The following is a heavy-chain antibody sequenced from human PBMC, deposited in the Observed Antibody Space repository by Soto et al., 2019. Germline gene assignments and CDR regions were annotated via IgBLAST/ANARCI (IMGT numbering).Heavy chain of an antibody. J-gene: IGHJ6*03. Sequence: SGPTLVNPTETLTLTCTVSGFSLSNARMGVRWIRQPPGKALEWLAQIFSNDEKSYSTSMKSRLTISKDTSKSQVVLTMTNMDPVDTATYYCARTSFMIFGVVIKAAGGYYYYMDVWGKGTTVTVSS. D-gene: IGHD3-3*01. CDR2: IFSNDEK. CDR3: ARTSFMIFGVVIKAAGGYYYYMDV. V-gene: IGHV2-26*01. CDR1: GFSLSNARMG.